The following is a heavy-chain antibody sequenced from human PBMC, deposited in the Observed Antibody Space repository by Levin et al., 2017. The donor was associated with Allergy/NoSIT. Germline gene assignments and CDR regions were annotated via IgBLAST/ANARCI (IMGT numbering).Heavy chain of an antibody. Sequence: GGSLRLSCAASGFTFSSYAMHWVRQAPGKGLEWVAVISYDGSNKYYADSVKGRFTISRDNSKNTLYLQMNSLRAEDTAVYYCASLYGSGSYYTDYWGQGTLVTVSS. CDR3: ASLYGSGSYYTDY. D-gene: IGHD3-10*01. CDR2: ISYDGSNK. CDR1: GFTFSSYA. J-gene: IGHJ4*02. V-gene: IGHV3-30*04.